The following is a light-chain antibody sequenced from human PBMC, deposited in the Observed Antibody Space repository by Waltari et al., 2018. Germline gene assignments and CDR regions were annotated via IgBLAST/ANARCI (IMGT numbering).Light chain of an antibody. CDR2: ETS. CDR1: QSLVPSDGNTH. CDR3: MQATHWPYT. J-gene: IGKJ2*01. Sequence: DVVVTQSPLSLPVTLRQPASISCRSSQSLVPSDGNTHLNWFQLRPGQSPRRLIYETSKRDSGVPDRFSGSGSGAGFTLKISRVEAEDVGIYYCMQATHWPYTFGQGTKLEIK. V-gene: IGKV2-30*02.